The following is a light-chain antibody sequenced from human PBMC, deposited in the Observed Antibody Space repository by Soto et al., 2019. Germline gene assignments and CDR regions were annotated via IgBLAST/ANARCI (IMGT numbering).Light chain of an antibody. Sequence: EVGMTQNQATLSVSPGERATLSCRASESVSSNLAWYQQNPGQAPRLLIYGSSVRATGVPDRFSGSGSGTEFTLTVSSLQSEDFAVYYCQQYNSWPRAFGQGTNVDI. CDR3: QQYNSWPRA. V-gene: IGKV3-15*01. J-gene: IGKJ1*01. CDR1: ESVSSN. CDR2: GSS.